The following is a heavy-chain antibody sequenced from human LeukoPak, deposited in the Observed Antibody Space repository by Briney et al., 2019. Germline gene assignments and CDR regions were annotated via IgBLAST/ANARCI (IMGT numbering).Heavy chain of an antibody. CDR3: ARERRRGSSA. V-gene: IGHV4-59*12. Sequence: SETLSLTCTVSGGSISSYYWSWIRQPPGKGLEWIGYIYYSGSTNYNPSLKSRVTISVDTSKNQFSLNLSSVTAADTAVYYCARERRRGSSAWGQGTLVTVSS. D-gene: IGHD6-25*01. CDR2: IYYSGST. J-gene: IGHJ5*02. CDR1: GGSISSYY.